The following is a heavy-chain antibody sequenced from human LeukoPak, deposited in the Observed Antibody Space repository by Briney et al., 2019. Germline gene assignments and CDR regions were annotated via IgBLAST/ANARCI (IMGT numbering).Heavy chain of an antibody. D-gene: IGHD3-22*01. Sequence: SVKVSCKASGGTFSSYAISWVRQAPGQGLEWMGGIIPIFGTANYAQKFQGRVTMTEDTSTDTAYMELSSLRSEDTAVYYCATVGPHYYDSSGYNDYWGQGTLVTVSS. CDR2: IIPIFGTA. CDR1: GGTFSSYA. CDR3: ATVGPHYYDSSGYNDY. J-gene: IGHJ4*02. V-gene: IGHV1-69*06.